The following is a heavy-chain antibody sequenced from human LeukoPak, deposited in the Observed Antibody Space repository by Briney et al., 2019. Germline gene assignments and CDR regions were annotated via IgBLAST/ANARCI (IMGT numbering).Heavy chain of an antibody. CDR2: ISGSGGST. V-gene: IGHV3-23*01. J-gene: IGHJ4*02. Sequence: GGSLRLSCAASGFTFSSYAMSWVRQAPGKGLEWVSAISGSGGSTYYAGSVKGRFTISRDNSKNTLYLQMNSLRAEDTAVYYCAKFSSSWYEEDYWGQGTLVTVSS. D-gene: IGHD6-13*01. CDR1: GFTFSSYA. CDR3: AKFSSSWYEEDY.